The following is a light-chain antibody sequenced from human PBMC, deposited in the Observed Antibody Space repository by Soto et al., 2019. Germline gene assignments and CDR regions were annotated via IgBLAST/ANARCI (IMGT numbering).Light chain of an antibody. Sequence: IVLTQSPGTLSLSPGDRATLFCRASQSVSSTHLAWYHQKPGQAPRLLIYGASTRASGIPDRFSGSGSGTDFTLTISRLETEDFAVYYCHQYGSSPQTVGQGTKVDIK. J-gene: IGKJ1*01. CDR1: QSVSSTH. CDR3: HQYGSSPQT. V-gene: IGKV3-20*01. CDR2: GAS.